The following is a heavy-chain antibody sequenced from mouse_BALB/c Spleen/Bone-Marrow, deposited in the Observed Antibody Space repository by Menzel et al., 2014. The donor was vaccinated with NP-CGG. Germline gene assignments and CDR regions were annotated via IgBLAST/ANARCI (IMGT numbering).Heavy chain of an antibody. CDR3: ARGDYFDY. J-gene: IGHJ2*01. CDR2: ILPGSGST. Sequence: VQLQQSGAELMKPGASVKISCKATGYTFXSYWIEWVKQRPGHGLEWIGEILPGSGSTNYNEKFKGKATSTADTSSNTAYMQLSSLTSEGSAVYYCARGDYFDYWGQGTTLTVSS. CDR1: GYTFXSYW. V-gene: IGHV1-9*01.